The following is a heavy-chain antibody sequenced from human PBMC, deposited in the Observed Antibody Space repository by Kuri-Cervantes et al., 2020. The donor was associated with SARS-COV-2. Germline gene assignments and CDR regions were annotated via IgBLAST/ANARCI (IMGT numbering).Heavy chain of an antibody. CDR2: IDPSDSYT. Sequence: KVSCKGSGYSFTSYWISWVRQMPGKGLEWMGRIDPSDSYTNYSPSFQGHVTISADKSISTAYLQWSSLKASGTAMYYCARQGAYSSGYTDYWGQGTLVTVSS. CDR3: ARQGAYSSGYTDY. CDR1: GYSFTSYW. V-gene: IGHV5-10-1*01. D-gene: IGHD6-19*01. J-gene: IGHJ4*02.